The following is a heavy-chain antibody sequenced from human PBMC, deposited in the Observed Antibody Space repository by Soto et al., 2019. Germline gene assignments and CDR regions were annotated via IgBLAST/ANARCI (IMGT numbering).Heavy chain of an antibody. CDR2: IYYSGST. CDR1: GGSISSSIYY. D-gene: IGHD3-22*01. V-gene: IGHV4-39*01. CDR3: ARPPLTMIAHPFDY. Sequence: PSETLSLTCTVSGGSISSSIYYWGWIRHPPGKGLEWIGSIYYSGSTYYNPSLKSRVTISVDTSKNQFSLKLSSVTAADTAVYYCARPPLTMIAHPFDYWGQGTLVTVSS. J-gene: IGHJ4*02.